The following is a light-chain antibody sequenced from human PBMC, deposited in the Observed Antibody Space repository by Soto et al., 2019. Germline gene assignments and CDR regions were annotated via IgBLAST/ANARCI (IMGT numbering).Light chain of an antibody. CDR2: WAS. CDR1: QSILYSSNNKNY. CDR3: QQYYSTFIT. Sequence: DIVMTQSPDSLAVSLGERATINCRSSQSILYSSNNKNYLAWYQQKPGQPPKLLIHWASTRESGVPDRFSGSGSGTDFTLTISSLQAEDVAVYYCQQYYSTFITFGQGTLLEIK. V-gene: IGKV4-1*01. J-gene: IGKJ5*01.